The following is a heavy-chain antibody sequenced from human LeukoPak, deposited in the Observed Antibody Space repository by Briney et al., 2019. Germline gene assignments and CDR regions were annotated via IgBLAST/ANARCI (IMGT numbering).Heavy chain of an antibody. D-gene: IGHD4-11*01. CDR1: GDSLSSSRFS. V-gene: IGHV4-61*02. CDR3: ARLSTVTTSFDY. J-gene: IGHJ4*02. Sequence: PSQTLSLTCHLSGDSLSSSRFSWSWIRQPAGKGLEWIGCIYSSGRTYYNPSLKSQLSLSVDTSNNQSSLKLSSMPAADPAVYYCARLSTVTTSFDYWGQGTLVTVSS. CDR2: IYSSGRT.